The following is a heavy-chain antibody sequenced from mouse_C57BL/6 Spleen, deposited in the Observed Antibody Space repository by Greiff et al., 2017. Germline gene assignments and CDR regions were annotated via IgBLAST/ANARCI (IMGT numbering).Heavy chain of an antibody. CDR3: ARRYGSSPRYAMDY. J-gene: IGHJ4*01. V-gene: IGHV1-9*01. Sequence: VKLQESGAELMKPGASVKLSCKASGYTFTGYWIEWVKQRPGHGLEWIGEIIPGSGSTNYNEKVKGKATFTADTSSNTAYMQLSSLTTEDSAIYYGARRYGSSPRYAMDYWGQGTSVTVSS. CDR1: GYTFTGYW. D-gene: IGHD1-1*01. CDR2: IIPGSGST.